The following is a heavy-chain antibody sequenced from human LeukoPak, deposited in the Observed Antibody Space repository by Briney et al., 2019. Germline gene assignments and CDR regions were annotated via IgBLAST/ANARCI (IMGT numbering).Heavy chain of an antibody. CDR2: IYSGGST. CDR3: ARDLRHGAY. CDR1: GFTVSSNY. Sequence: GGSLRPSCAASGFTVSSNYMSWVRQAPGKGLEWVSVIYSGGSTYYADSVKGRFTISRDNSKNTLYLQMNSLRAEDTAVYYCARDLRHGAYWGQGTLVTVSS. J-gene: IGHJ4*02. V-gene: IGHV3-53*01.